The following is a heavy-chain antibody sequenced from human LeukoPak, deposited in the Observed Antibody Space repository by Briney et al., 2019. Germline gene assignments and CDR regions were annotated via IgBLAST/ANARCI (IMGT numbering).Heavy chain of an antibody. V-gene: IGHV4-39*02. CDR1: GGSVTNSFYY. Sequence: SETLSLTCTVSGGSVTNSFYYWAWIRQPPGKGLEWIGSIYYSGSTYCNPSLKSRVTISVDTSKNHFSLKLNSVTAADTAVYYCARLYSGNFYFDYWGQGTLVTVSS. D-gene: IGHD1-26*01. CDR3: ARLYSGNFYFDY. CDR2: IYYSGST. J-gene: IGHJ4*02.